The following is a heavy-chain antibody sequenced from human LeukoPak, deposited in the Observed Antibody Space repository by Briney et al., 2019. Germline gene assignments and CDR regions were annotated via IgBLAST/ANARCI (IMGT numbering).Heavy chain of an antibody. D-gene: IGHD5-18*01. CDR3: ARDSYTALDY. J-gene: IGHJ4*02. CDR2: ITTSDGNT. CDR1: GFTFSSYT. Sequence: GGSLRLSCAASGFTFSSYTMSWVRQAPGKGLEWVSTITTSDGNTYYADSVKGRFTVSRDNSKNTLFLQMNSLRAEDTAVYYCARDSYTALDYWGQGTLVTVSS. V-gene: IGHV3-23*01.